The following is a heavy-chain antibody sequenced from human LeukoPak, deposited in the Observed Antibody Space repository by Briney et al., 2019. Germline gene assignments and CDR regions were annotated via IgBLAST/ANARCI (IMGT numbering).Heavy chain of an antibody. Sequence: GSLRLSCAASGFNVITNYVNWVRQAPGKGLEWVSVVYSGGSTFYADPVKGRFTISRDNSKNTLYLQMNSLTAEDTAMYYCARLANPSGYWDWGQGTLVTVSS. D-gene: IGHD3-22*01. J-gene: IGHJ4*02. CDR2: VYSGGST. CDR1: GFNVITNY. V-gene: IGHV3-53*01. CDR3: ARLANPSGYWD.